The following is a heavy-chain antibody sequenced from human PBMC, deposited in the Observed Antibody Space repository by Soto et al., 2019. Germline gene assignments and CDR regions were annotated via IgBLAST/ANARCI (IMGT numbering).Heavy chain of an antibody. CDR3: ANYGYLYHDSRGYLFCT. CDR1: GFTFNINA. Sequence: EVQLLESGGDLIQPGGSLRLSCAASGFTFNINAMTWVRQAPGKGLEWVSAISRYGDITYYAGYVGGRFTSSRENSKNTLYHKMNSLTSEDTDVYCCANYGYLYHDSRGYLFCTWGQGTLVTVSS. CDR2: ISRYGDIT. V-gene: IGHV3-23*01. J-gene: IGHJ5*02. D-gene: IGHD3-22*01.